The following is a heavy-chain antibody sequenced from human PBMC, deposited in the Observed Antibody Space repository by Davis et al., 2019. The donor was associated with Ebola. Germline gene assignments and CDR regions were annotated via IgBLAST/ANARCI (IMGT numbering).Heavy chain of an antibody. CDR1: GISFSNYG. CDR2: ISPDGSDK. V-gene: IGHV3-30*18. D-gene: IGHD4-11*01. Sequence: GGSLRLSCAASGISFSNYGMFWVRQAPGKVMEWVAVISPDGSDKNYADSGRGRFTITRDNSKNTLDLQMNSLRPEDTAVYYCAKDLTTVTGTWGQGTLVTVSS. CDR3: AKDLTTVTGT. J-gene: IGHJ5*02.